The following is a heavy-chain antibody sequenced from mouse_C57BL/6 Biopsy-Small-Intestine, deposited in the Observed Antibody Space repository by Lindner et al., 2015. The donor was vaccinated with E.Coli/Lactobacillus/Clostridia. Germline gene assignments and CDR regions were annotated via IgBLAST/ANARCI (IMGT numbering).Heavy chain of an antibody. V-gene: IGHV5-17*01. J-gene: IGHJ2*01. CDR3: ARNYYGSGYDY. Sequence: GGGLVKPGGSLKLSCTASGFIFGDHGMHWVRQAPEKGLEWVAYISGSSSTIFYADVLKGRFTISRDNAKNTLFLQMTSLRSEDTAIYYCARNYYGSGYDYWGQGATLTVSP. D-gene: IGHD1-1*01. CDR1: GFIFGDHG. CDR2: ISGSSSTI.